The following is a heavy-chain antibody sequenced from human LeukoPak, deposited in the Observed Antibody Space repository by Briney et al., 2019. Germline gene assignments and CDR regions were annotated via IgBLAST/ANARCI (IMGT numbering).Heavy chain of an antibody. D-gene: IGHD3-10*01. J-gene: IGHJ4*02. CDR3: ARDSLLWFGELYDY. V-gene: IGHV1-2*06. CDR1: GYTFTGYY. Sequence: EASVTVSCTASGYTFTGYYMHWVRQAPGQGLEWMGRINPNSGGTNYAQKFQGRVTMTRDTSISTAYMELSRLRSDDTAVYYCARDSLLWFGELYDYWGQGTLVTVSS. CDR2: INPNSGGT.